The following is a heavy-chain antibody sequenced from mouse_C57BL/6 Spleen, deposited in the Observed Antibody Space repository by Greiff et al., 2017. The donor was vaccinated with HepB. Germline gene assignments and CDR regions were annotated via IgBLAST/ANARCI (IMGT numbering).Heavy chain of an antibody. D-gene: IGHD2-10*01. CDR3: ARRGLLNWYFDV. CDR1: GYTFTSYW. CDR2: IDPSDSYT. J-gene: IGHJ1*03. Sequence: QVQLQQPGAELVMPGASVKLSCKASGYTFTSYWMHWVKQRPGQGLEWIGEIDPSDSYTNYNQKFKGKSTLTVDKSSSTAYMQLSSLTSEDSAVYYCARRGLLNWYFDVWGTGTTLTVSS. V-gene: IGHV1-69*01.